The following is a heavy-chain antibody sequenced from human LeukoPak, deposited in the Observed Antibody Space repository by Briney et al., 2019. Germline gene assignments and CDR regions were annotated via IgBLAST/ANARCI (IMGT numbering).Heavy chain of an antibody. CDR2: IKQDGSEK. J-gene: IGHJ5*02. CDR1: GFTFSSYW. D-gene: IGHD5-18*01. V-gene: IGHV3-7*01. CDR3: ARDGGGYSYGEHLLFP. Sequence: GGSLRLSCAASGFTFSSYWMNWVRQAPGKGLEWVANIKQDGSEKNYVDSVKGRFTISRDNAKNSLYLEMNSLRAEDTAVYYCARDGGGYSYGEHLLFPWGQGTLVTVSS.